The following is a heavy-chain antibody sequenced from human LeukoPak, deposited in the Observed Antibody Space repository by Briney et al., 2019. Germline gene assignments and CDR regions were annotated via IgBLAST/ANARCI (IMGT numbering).Heavy chain of an antibody. D-gene: IGHD1-26*01. CDR1: GYTFTSYD. CDR3: ARGQRLSGNYFLGGQ. CDR2: MNPNSGNT. V-gene: IGHV1-8*01. Sequence: GASVKVSCKASGYTFTSYDINWVRQATGQGLEWMGWMNPNSGNTGYTQKFQARVTMTRNTSISTAYMELSSLKSEGTAVYYCARGQRLSGNYFLGGQWGQGTLVTVSS. J-gene: IGHJ4*02.